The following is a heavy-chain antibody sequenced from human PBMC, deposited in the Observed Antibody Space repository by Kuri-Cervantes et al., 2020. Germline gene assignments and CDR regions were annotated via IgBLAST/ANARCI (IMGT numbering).Heavy chain of an antibody. CDR1: GYSFPNYW. CDR2: IYPGDSDT. V-gene: IGHV5-51*01. J-gene: IGHJ3*02. D-gene: IGHD3-10*01. Sequence: GESLKISCKGSGYSFPNYWIGWVRQMPGKGLEWMGIIYPGDSDTRYSPSFQGQVTISADKSISTAYLQWSSLKASDTAMYYCARRSIVRGIGDAFEIWGQGTMVTVSS. CDR3: ARRSIVRGIGDAFEI.